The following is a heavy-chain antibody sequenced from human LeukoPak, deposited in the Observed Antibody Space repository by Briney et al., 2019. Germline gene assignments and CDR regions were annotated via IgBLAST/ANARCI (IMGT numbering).Heavy chain of an antibody. CDR1: GLTFSSYA. V-gene: IGHV3-23*01. CDR2: ISGSGDNT. CDR3: AKGSYYDSSGSFYFDY. D-gene: IGHD3-22*01. J-gene: IGHJ4*02. Sequence: GGSLRLSCAASGLTFSSYAMSWVRQAPGKGLEWVSGISGSGDNTYYADSVKGRFTISRDNSKNTLYVQVNSLGTEDTAAYYCAKGSYYDSSGSFYFDYWGQGTLVTVSS.